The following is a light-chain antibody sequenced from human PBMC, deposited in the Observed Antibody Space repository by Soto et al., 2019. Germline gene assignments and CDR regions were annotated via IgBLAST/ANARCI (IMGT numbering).Light chain of an antibody. CDR2: DAS. CDR1: QTHVAY. Sequence: DVQLTQSPSTLSASVGDRVTINCRASQTHVAYLAWYQQKPGTAPKLLSYDASSLETGVPSRFSGSRSATHFTLTISSLQPDDFATYYCQYYSDYSWTFGQGTKVDIK. V-gene: IGKV1-5*01. J-gene: IGKJ1*01. CDR3: QYYSDYSWT.